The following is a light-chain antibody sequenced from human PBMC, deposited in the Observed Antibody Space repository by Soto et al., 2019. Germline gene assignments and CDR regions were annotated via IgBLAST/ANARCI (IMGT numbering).Light chain of an antibody. CDR2: DTS. CDR3: QPYHAYAGP. V-gene: IGKV1-5*01. Sequence: DPIACRASQKISSCLAWYQQKPGKGPRLLIYDTSTLKGGVPARFSCCGSGTEYTLAISSLQSYYSAVSYCQPYHAYAGPIAQGTKVDIK. J-gene: IGKJ1*01. CDR1: QKISSC.